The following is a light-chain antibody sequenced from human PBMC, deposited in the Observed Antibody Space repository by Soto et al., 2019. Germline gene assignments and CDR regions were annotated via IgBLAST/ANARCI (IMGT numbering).Light chain of an antibody. CDR1: QSVSSY. Sequence: EVVLTQSPATLSLSPGERATLSCRASQSVSSYLVWYQQKPGQAPRLLIYDASNRATGTPARFSGSGSGTDFALTIRGLEPDDFPVSCCQRRGAWPLTFGGGTEV. CDR2: DAS. V-gene: IGKV3-11*01. J-gene: IGKJ4*01. CDR3: QRRGAWPLT.